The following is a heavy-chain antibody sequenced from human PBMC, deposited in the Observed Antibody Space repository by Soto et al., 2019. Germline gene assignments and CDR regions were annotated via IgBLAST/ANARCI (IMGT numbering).Heavy chain of an antibody. CDR2: IDWDDDK. Sequence: TLSLTCTVSGGSISSYYWSWIRQPPGKALEWLARIDWDDDKYYSTSLKTRLTISKDTSKNQVVLTMTNMDPVDTATYYCARQWLLYYYYGMDVWGQGTTVTVSS. J-gene: IGHJ6*02. CDR1: GGSISSYYW. V-gene: IGHV2-70*11. D-gene: IGHD6-19*01. CDR3: ARQWLLYYYYGMDV.